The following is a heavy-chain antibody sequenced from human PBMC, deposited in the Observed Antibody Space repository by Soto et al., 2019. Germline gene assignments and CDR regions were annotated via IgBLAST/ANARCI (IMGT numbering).Heavy chain of an antibody. D-gene: IGHD3-10*01. Sequence: QVQLQESGPGLVKPSQTLSLTCTVSGGSISSGGYYWSWIRQHPGKGLERIGYVYYSGSTYYNPSLKNRVTISVDTSKNPFTLKLSSVTAADAAVYCCARGYYGTGNYYNPTLCMDVWGQGDTVTGYS. CDR3: ARGYYGTGNYYNPTLCMDV. CDR2: VYYSGST. J-gene: IGHJ6*02. CDR1: GGSISSGGYY. V-gene: IGHV4-31*03.